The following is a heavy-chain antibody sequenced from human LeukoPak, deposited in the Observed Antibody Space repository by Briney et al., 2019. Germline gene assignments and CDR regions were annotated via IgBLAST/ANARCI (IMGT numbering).Heavy chain of an antibody. CDR1: GESIRIDTYY. D-gene: IGHD2-21*01. V-gene: IGHV4-39*01. CDR2: IHYTGTS. J-gene: IGHJ4*02. CDR3: ARATAYRRYLFEK. Sequence: SETLSLTCSVSGESIRIDTYYWGWVRQSPGTGLEWLANIHYTGTSHYDPSLASRVSISLDTTKNQVSLNLRSVTAADSAVYFCARATAYRRYLFEKWGQGILVTVSS.